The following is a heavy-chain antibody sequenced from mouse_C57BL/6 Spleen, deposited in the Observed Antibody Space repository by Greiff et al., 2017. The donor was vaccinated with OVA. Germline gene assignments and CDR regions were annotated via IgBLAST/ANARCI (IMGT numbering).Heavy chain of an antibody. CDR3: ARKGNYEDAMDY. D-gene: IGHD2-1*01. J-gene: IGHJ4*01. CDR2: INPGRGGT. Sequence: VQLQQSGAELVRPGTSVKVSCKASGYAFTNYLIEWVKQRPGQGLEWIGVINPGRGGTNDNGKFKGKATLTADKSSSTAYMQLSSLTSEDSAVYFCARKGNYEDAMDYWGQGTSVTVSS. CDR1: GYAFTNYL. V-gene: IGHV1-54*01.